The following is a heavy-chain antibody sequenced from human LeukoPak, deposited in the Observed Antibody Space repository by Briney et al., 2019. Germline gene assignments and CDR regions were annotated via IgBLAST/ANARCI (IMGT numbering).Heavy chain of an antibody. CDR3: ATSLAGGAY. D-gene: IGHD2-21*01. CDR1: GGSISSYY. V-gene: IGHV4-59*01. J-gene: IGHJ4*02. Sequence: KLSETLSLTCTVSGGSISSYYWSWIRQPPGKGLEWIGYIYYSGSTNYNPSLKSRVTISVDTSKNQFSLKLSSVTAADTAVYYCATSLAGGAYWGQGTLVTVSS. CDR2: IYYSGST.